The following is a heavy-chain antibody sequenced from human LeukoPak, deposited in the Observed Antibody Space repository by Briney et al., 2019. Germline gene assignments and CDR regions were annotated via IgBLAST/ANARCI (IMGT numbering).Heavy chain of an antibody. J-gene: IGHJ5*02. CDR2: ISSSSSYT. D-gene: IGHD1-26*01. CDR3: ARKGSGRNWFDP. Sequence: GGSLRLSCAASGFTVSDYYISWIRQAPGKGLEWVSYISSSSSYTNYADSVKGRFTISRDNAKNSLYLQMNSLRAEDTAVYYCARKGSGRNWFDPWGQGTLVTVSS. V-gene: IGHV3-11*06. CDR1: GFTVSDYY.